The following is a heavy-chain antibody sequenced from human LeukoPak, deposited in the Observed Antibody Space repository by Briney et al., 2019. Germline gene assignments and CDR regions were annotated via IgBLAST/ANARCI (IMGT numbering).Heavy chain of an antibody. J-gene: IGHJ4*02. V-gene: IGHV1-46*01. CDR2: INPSGGST. CDR1: GYTFTSYY. CDR3: ARAKAYCGGDCYYGDY. D-gene: IGHD2-21*02. Sequence: ASVKVSCKASGYTFTSYYMHWVRQAPGQGLEWMGIINPSGGSTSYAQKFQGRVTITADESTSTAYMELSSLRSEDTAVYYCARAKAYCGGDCYYGDYWGQGTLVTVSS.